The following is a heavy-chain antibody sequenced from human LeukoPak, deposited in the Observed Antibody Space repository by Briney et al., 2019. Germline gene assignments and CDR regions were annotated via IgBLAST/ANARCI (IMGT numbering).Heavy chain of an antibody. CDR3: ARQKYYDILTGYSGLDY. V-gene: IGHV4-39*01. CDR2: NYYSGST. CDR1: GGSISSSSYY. D-gene: IGHD3-9*01. J-gene: IGHJ4*02. Sequence: SETLSLTCTVSGGSISSSSYYWGWIRQPPGKGLEWIGSNYYSGSTYYNPSLKSRVTISVDTSKNQFSLKLSSVTAADTAVYYCARQKYYDILTGYSGLDYWGQGTLVTVSS.